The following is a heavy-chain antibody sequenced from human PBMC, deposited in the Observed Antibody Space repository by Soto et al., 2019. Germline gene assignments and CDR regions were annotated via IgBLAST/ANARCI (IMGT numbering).Heavy chain of an antibody. CDR2: ISSNGGST. CDR1: GFSFSSYA. V-gene: IGHV3-64*01. Sequence: DVQLVESGGGLVQPGGSLRLSCAASGFSFSSYAMHWVRQAPGKGLEYVSSISSNGGSTYYANSVKGRVTISRDNSKHTLYLQMGSLRAEDMAVYYCARGPYSSSYDAFDIWGQGTMVTVSS. J-gene: IGHJ3*02. CDR3: ARGPYSSSYDAFDI. D-gene: IGHD6-13*01.